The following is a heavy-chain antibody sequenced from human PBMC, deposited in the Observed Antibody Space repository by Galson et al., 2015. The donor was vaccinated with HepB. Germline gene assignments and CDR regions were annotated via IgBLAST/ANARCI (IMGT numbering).Heavy chain of an antibody. J-gene: IGHJ4*02. Sequence: PALVKPTQTLTLTCTFSGFSLNTRGAGVGWLRQPPGKALEWLALIYWNDDKRYSPSLKTRHTITKDTSKNQVVLTMTNMDPVDTATYYCARHGIAASLDFWGQGTLVTVSS. D-gene: IGHD6-13*01. CDR3: ARHGIAASLDF. CDR1: GFSLNTRGAG. V-gene: IGHV2-5*01. CDR2: IYWNDDK.